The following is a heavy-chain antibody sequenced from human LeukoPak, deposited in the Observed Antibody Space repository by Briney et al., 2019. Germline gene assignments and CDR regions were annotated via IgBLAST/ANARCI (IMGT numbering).Heavy chain of an antibody. CDR3: ARDESDFWSGYSSN. D-gene: IGHD3-3*01. CDR2: INPNSGGT. J-gene: IGHJ4*02. CDR1: GYTFTGYY. Sequence: ASVKVSCKASGYTFTGYYMHWVRQAPGQGLEWMGWINPNSGGTNYAQKFQGRVTMTRDTSISTAYVELSRLRSDDTAVYYCARDESDFWSGYSSNWGQGTLVTVSS. V-gene: IGHV1-2*02.